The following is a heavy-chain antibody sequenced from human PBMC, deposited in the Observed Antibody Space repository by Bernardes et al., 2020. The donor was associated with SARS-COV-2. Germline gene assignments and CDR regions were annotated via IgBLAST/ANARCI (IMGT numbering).Heavy chain of an antibody. Sequence: SGPTLWKPTQTLTLTCPFSGFSLSPSGMCVSWIRQPPGKALEWLARIDWDDDKYYSTSLKTRLTISKDTSKNQVVLTMTNMDPVDTATYYCAREYCGGDCYLDYWGQGTLVTVSS. CDR2: IDWDDDK. J-gene: IGHJ4*02. D-gene: IGHD2-21*02. CDR1: GFSLSPSGMC. V-gene: IGHV2-70*11. CDR3: AREYCGGDCYLDY.